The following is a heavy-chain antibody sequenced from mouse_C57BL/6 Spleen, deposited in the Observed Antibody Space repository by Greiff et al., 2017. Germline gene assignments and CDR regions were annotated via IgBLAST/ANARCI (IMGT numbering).Heavy chain of an antibody. CDR2: IYPGDGDT. Sequence: QVQLKESGAELVKPGASVKISCKASGYAFSSYWMNWVKQRPGKGLGWIGQIYPGDGDTNYNGKFKGKATLTADKSSSTAYMQLSSLTSEDSAVYFCATEGSGAMDYWGQGTSVTVSS. J-gene: IGHJ4*01. D-gene: IGHD1-1*01. CDR3: ATEGSGAMDY. CDR1: GYAFSSYW. V-gene: IGHV1-80*01.